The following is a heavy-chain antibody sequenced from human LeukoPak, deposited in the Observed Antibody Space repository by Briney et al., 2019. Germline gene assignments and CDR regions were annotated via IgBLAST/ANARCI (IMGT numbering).Heavy chain of an antibody. CDR1: GFTFSSYA. J-gene: IGHJ4*02. Sequence: GGSLRLSCAASGFTFSSYAMSWVRQAPGKGLEWVSAISGSGSSTYYADSVKGRFTISRDNSKNTLYLQMNSLRAEDTAVYYCAKERSMSSSTLLVGDYWGQGILVTVSS. D-gene: IGHD2-2*01. V-gene: IGHV3-23*01. CDR2: ISGSGSST. CDR3: AKERSMSSSTLLVGDY.